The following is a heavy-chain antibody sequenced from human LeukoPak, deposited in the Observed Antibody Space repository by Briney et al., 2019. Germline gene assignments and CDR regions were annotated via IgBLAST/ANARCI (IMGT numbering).Heavy chain of an antibody. Sequence: GGSLRLSCAASGFTFDDYGMSWVRQAPGKGLEWVSGINWNGGSTGYADSVKGRFTISRDNAKNSLYLQMNSLRAEDTALYYCARSGVVVVPAASDYWGQGTLVTVSS. J-gene: IGHJ4*02. V-gene: IGHV3-20*04. CDR2: INWNGGST. D-gene: IGHD2-2*01. CDR1: GFTFDDYG. CDR3: ARSGVVVVPAASDY.